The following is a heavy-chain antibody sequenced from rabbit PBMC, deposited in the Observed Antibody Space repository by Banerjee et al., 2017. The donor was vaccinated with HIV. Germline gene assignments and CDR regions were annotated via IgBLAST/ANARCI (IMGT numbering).Heavy chain of an antibody. CDR3: ARDLAGVIGWNFNL. D-gene: IGHD4-1*01. CDR2: ISTGDGIT. CDR1: GFSFSSSYW. V-gene: IGHV1S43*01. Sequence: QEQLEESGGDLVKPEGSLTLTCTASGFSFSSSYWLCWVRQAPGKGLEWIACISTGDGITFYAKSVKGRFTISRSTSLNTVDLKMTSLTAADTASYFCARDLAGVIGWNFNLWGPGTLVTVS. J-gene: IGHJ4*01.